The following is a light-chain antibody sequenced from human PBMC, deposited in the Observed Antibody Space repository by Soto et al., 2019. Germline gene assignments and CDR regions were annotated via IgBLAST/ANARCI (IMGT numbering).Light chain of an antibody. Sequence: DIQMTQSPSTLSASVGDRVTITCRASQSISSWLAWYQQKPGKAPKLLIYKASSLESGVPSRFSGSGSGTEFTLTISSLQPEDFATHYCQQSYSTPAFGQGTKVDIK. CDR1: QSISSW. CDR2: KAS. CDR3: QQSYSTPA. V-gene: IGKV1-5*03. J-gene: IGKJ1*01.